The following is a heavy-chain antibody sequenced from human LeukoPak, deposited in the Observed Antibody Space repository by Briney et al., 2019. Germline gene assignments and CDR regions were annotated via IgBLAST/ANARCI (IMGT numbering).Heavy chain of an antibody. CDR1: GGSFSGYY. CDR3: ALPTSWYRYFDY. D-gene: IGHD6-13*01. V-gene: IGHV4-34*01. Sequence: SETLSLTCAVYGGSFSGYYWSWIRQPPGKGLEWIGEINHSGSTNYNPSLKSRVTISVDTSKNQFSLKLSSVTAADTAVYYCALPTSWYRYFDYWGQGTLVTVSS. CDR2: INHSGST. J-gene: IGHJ4*02.